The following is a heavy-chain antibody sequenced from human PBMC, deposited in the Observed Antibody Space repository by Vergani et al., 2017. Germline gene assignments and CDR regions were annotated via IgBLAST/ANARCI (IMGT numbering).Heavy chain of an antibody. CDR3: AKDTLWFGELLTLDY. CDR2: ISGSGVGT. V-gene: IGHV3-23*01. Sequence: EVQLLESGGGLVQPGGSLRLSCAAPGFTFSRYAMSWVRQAPGKGLEWVSGISGSGVGTYYADSVKGRFTISRDNSKNTVYLQMHSLRAEDTAVYYCAKDTLWFGELLTLDYWGQGTLVTVSS. CDR1: GFTFSRYA. J-gene: IGHJ4*02. D-gene: IGHD3-10*01.